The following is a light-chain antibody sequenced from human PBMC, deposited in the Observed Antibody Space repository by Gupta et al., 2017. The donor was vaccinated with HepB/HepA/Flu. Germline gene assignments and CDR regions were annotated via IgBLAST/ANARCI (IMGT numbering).Light chain of an antibody. J-gene: IGKJ4*01. CDR2: DAS. Sequence: DIQMTQSPSSLSASVGDRVTITCQASQDISNYLNWYQQKPGKAPKLLIYDASNLETGVPSRFSGSGSWTYFIATISSLHPEDIATYYCQQYDNLPLTFGGGTKVEIK. CDR3: QQYDNLPLT. V-gene: IGKV1-33*01. CDR1: QDISNY.